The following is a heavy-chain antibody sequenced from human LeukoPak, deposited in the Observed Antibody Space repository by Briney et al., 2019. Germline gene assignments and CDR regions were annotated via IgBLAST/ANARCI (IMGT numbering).Heavy chain of an antibody. Sequence: PGGSLRLSCAASGFTFSSYSMNWVRQAPGKGLEWVSSISNSSSYIYYADSVKGRFTISRDNAKNSLYLQMNSLRAEDTAVYYCAREMITMVRGTRGPFDYWGQGTLVTVSS. CDR1: GFTFSSYS. V-gene: IGHV3-21*01. J-gene: IGHJ4*02. CDR3: AREMITMVRGTRGPFDY. CDR2: ISNSSSYI. D-gene: IGHD3-10*01.